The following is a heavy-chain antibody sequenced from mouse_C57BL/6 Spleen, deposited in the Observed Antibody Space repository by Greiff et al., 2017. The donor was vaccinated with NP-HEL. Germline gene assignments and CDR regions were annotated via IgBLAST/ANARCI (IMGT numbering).Heavy chain of an antibody. CDR3: ARGEGYEFPYYFDY. V-gene: IGHV1-22*01. Sequence: EVQLQQSGPELVKPGASVKMSCKASGYTFTDYNMHWVKQSHGKSLEWIGYINPNNGGTSYNQKFKGKATLTVNKSSSTAYMELRSLTSEDSAVYYCARGEGYEFPYYFDYWGQGTTLTVSS. CDR2: INPNNGGT. D-gene: IGHD2-2*01. CDR1: GYTFTDYN. J-gene: IGHJ2*01.